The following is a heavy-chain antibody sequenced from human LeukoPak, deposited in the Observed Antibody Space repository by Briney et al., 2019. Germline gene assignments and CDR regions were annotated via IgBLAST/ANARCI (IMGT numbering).Heavy chain of an antibody. CDR1: GFTFSTYA. D-gene: IGHD4/OR15-4a*01. CDR2: IYSDNT. J-gene: IGHJ4*02. CDR3: ARRAGAYSHPYDY. V-gene: IGHV3-53*01. Sequence: GGSLRLSCAASGFTFSTYAMTWVRQAPGKGLEWVSVIYSDNTHYSDSVKGRFTISRDNSKNTLYLPMNSLRAEDTAVYYCARRAGAYSHPYDYWGQGTLVTVSS.